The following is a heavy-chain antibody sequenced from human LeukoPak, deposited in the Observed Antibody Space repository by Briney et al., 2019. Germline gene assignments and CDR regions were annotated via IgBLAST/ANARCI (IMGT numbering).Heavy chain of an antibody. Sequence: PSETLSLTCAVYGXSFSGYYWSWIRQPPGKGLEWIGEINHSGSTNYNPSLKRRVTISVDTSKNQFSLKLSSVTAADTAVYYCAREKYCSGGSCLDYWGQGTLVTVSS. V-gene: IGHV4-34*01. CDR2: INHSGST. D-gene: IGHD2-15*01. J-gene: IGHJ4*02. CDR3: AREKYCSGGSCLDY. CDR1: GXSFSGYY.